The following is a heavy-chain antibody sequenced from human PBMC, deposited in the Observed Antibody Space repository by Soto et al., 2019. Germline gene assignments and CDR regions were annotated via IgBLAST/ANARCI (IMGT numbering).Heavy chain of an antibody. D-gene: IGHD1-26*01. Sequence: QVQLVESGGGVVQPGRSLRLSCAASGFTFSHYAMHWVRQAPGTGLEWVELMSYDGSNEYYADSVKGRFTSSSDNSKNSLYLKLNSLRAEETAVYYCAKDGSHNFDYWGQGTLVTV. CDR1: GFTFSHYA. CDR3: AKDGSHNFDY. J-gene: IGHJ4*02. CDR2: MSYDGSNE. V-gene: IGHV3-30*18.